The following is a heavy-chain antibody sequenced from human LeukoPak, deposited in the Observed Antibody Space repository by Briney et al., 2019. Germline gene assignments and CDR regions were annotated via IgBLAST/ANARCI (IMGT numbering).Heavy chain of an antibody. V-gene: IGHV4-30-2*01. J-gene: IGHJ5*02. CDR3: ARGGNYYDSSGYPDWFDP. Sequence: SETLSLTCTVSGGSISSGGYYWSWIRQPPGKGLEWIGYIYHSESTYYNPSLKSRVTISVDRSKNQFSLKLSSVTAADTAVYYCARGGNYYDSSGYPDWFDPWGQGTLVTVSS. CDR2: IYHSEST. CDR1: GGSISSGGYY. D-gene: IGHD3-22*01.